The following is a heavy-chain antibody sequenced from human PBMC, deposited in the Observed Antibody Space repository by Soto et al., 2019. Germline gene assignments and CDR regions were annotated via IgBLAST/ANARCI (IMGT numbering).Heavy chain of an antibody. V-gene: IGHV1-3*01. J-gene: IGHJ4*02. CDR3: ARNLRQWLVGRGIPDY. D-gene: IGHD6-19*01. CDR2: INAGNGNT. Sequence: QVQLVQSGAEVKKPGASVKVSCKASGYTFTSYAMHWVRQAPGQRLEWMGWINAGNGNTKYSQKFQGRVTITRDTSASTAYMELSSLRSEDTAVYYCARNLRQWLVGRGIPDYWRQGTLVTVSS. CDR1: GYTFTSYA.